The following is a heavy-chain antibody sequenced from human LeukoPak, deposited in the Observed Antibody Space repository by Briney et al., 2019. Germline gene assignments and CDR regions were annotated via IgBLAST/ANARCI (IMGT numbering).Heavy chain of an antibody. Sequence: SQTLSLTCTVSGGSISSGGYYWSWIRQHPGTGLGWIGYIYYSGSTYYNPSLKSRVTISVDTSKNQFSLKLSSVTAADTAVYYCAGVDTAMVTVDYWGQGTLVTVSS. CDR2: IYYSGST. J-gene: IGHJ4*02. V-gene: IGHV4-31*03. CDR3: AGVDTAMVTVDY. CDR1: GGSISSGGYY. D-gene: IGHD5-18*01.